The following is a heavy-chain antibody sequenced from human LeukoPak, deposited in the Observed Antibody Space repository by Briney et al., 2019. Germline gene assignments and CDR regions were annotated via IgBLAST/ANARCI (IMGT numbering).Heavy chain of an antibody. Sequence: GGSLRLSCAASGFTFSSYAMSWVRQAPGKGLEWVSVITDSGGGTHYADSVKGRFTISRDNSKNTLYLQMSSLRVEDTAVYYCAKDKRYCSGDNCYGGMDVRGKGTTVTVSS. CDR2: ITDSGGGT. CDR3: AKDKRYCSGDNCYGGMDV. CDR1: GFTFSSYA. D-gene: IGHD2-15*01. J-gene: IGHJ6*04. V-gene: IGHV3-23*01.